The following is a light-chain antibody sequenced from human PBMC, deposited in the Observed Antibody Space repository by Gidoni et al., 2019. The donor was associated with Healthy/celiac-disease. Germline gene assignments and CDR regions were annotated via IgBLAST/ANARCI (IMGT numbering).Light chain of an antibody. J-gene: IGKJ1*01. CDR2: DAS. CDR1: QSISSR. V-gene: IGKV1-5*01. CDR3: QQYKSYART. Sequence: DIQMTQSPSTLSASVGARVTITYRASQSISSRLAWYQQKPGKAHKLLIYDASTLGSGVPSRFSGSGSGTEFTLTISSLQPDDFATYYCQQYKSYARTFGQGTKVEIK.